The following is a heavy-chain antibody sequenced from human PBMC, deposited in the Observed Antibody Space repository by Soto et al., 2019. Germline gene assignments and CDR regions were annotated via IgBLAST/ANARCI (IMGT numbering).Heavy chain of an antibody. D-gene: IGHD3-22*01. CDR1: GGSISSGGYY. CDR3: ARDARGYPFDY. V-gene: IGHV4-31*03. Sequence: SETLSLTCTVSGGSISSGGYYWSWIRQHPGKGLEWIGYIYYSGSTYYNTSLKSRVTISVDTSKNQFSLKLSSVTAADTAVYYCARDARGYPFDYWGQGTLVTVSS. J-gene: IGHJ4*02. CDR2: IYYSGST.